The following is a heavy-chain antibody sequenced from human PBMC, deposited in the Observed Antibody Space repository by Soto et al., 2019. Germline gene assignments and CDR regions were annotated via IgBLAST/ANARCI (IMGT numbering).Heavy chain of an antibody. Sequence: QVQLQESGPGLVKPSQTLSLTCTVSGGSISSGGYYWSWIRQHPGKGLEWIGYIYYSGSTYYNPSLKSRVTISVDTSKNQFSLKLSSVTAADTAVYYCARDRSYDYVWGSYEIVPWGQGTLVTVSS. CDR3: ARDRSYDYVWGSYEIVP. CDR2: IYYSGST. V-gene: IGHV4-31*03. CDR1: GGSISSGGYY. D-gene: IGHD3-16*01. J-gene: IGHJ5*02.